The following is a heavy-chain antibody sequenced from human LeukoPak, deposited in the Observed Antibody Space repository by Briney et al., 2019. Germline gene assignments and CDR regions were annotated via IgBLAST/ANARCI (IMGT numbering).Heavy chain of an antibody. CDR2: ISSSGSTI. J-gene: IGHJ4*02. D-gene: IGHD6-19*01. CDR1: GFTFSSYE. Sequence: GRSLRLSCAASGFTFSSYEMNWVRQAPGEGLEWVSYISSSGSTIYYADSVKGRFTISRDNAKNSLYLQMNSLRAEDTAVYYCARESSGWYENYFDYWGQGTLVTVSS. V-gene: IGHV3-48*03. CDR3: ARESSGWYENYFDY.